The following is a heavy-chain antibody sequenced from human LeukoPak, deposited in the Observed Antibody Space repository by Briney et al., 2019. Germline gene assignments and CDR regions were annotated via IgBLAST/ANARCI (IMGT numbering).Heavy chain of an antibody. V-gene: IGHV4-34*01. Sequence: NTSETLSLTCAVYGGSFSGYYWSWIRQPPGKGLEWIGEINHSGSTNYNPSLKSRVTIPVDTSKNQFSLKLSSVTAADTAVYYCAITMVRGVIWFDPWGQGTLVTVSS. CDR2: INHSGST. J-gene: IGHJ5*02. D-gene: IGHD3-10*01. CDR3: AITMVRGVIWFDP. CDR1: GGSFSGYY.